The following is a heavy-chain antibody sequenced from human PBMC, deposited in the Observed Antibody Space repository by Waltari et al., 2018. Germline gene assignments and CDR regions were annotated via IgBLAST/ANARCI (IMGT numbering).Heavy chain of an antibody. CDR3: ARDLGRRGGWELLWFDP. CDR1: GGSISSGSYY. D-gene: IGHD1-26*01. Sequence: QVQLQESGPGLVKPSQTLSLTCTVSGGSISSGSYYWSWIRQPAGKGLEWIWRIYTSGSTDYNPTLKIRVTISVNTSKNQFSLKRGSGTAADTAVYYCARDLGRRGGWELLWFDPWGQGTLVTVSS. V-gene: IGHV4-61*02. CDR2: IYTSGST. J-gene: IGHJ5*02.